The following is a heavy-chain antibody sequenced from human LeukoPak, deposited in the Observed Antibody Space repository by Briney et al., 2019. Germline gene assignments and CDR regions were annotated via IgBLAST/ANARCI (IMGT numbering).Heavy chain of an antibody. CDR1: GGSFSGYY. CDR2: TNHSGST. J-gene: IGHJ3*02. CDR3: ARRWSGSRGAFDI. D-gene: IGHD1-26*01. Sequence: SSETLSLTCAVYGGSFSGYYWSWIRQPPGKGLEWIGETNHSGSTNYNPSLKSRVTISVDTSKNQFSLKLSSVTAADTAVYYCARRWSGSRGAFDIWGQGTMVTVSS. V-gene: IGHV4-34*01.